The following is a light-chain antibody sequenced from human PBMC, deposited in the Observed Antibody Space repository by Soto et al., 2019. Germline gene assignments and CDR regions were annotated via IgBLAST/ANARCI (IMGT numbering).Light chain of an antibody. CDR1: QSISGW. CDR3: QQYYSYPWT. CDR2: DAS. J-gene: IGKJ1*01. Sequence: DIQMTQSPSTLSASVGDRVTITFRASQSISGWLAWYQQKPGKPPKLLIYDASSLEGGVPPRFSGSGSGTEFTLTISSLQPDDFATYYCQQYYSYPWTFGQGTKVDIK. V-gene: IGKV1-5*01.